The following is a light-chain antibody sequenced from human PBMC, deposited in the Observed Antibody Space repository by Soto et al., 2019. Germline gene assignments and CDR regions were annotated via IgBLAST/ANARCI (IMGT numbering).Light chain of an antibody. J-gene: IGKJ4*01. CDR3: QQLNSYPQLT. CDR2: AAS. CDR1: QGISSY. V-gene: IGKV1-9*01. Sequence: DLQLTQSPSFLSSSVGDRVTITCRGSQGISSYLAWYQQKPGNAPKLLIYAASTLQSGVPSRFSGSGSGTEFNITISSLQPEDFATYYCQQLNSYPQLTVGGGNKLDI.